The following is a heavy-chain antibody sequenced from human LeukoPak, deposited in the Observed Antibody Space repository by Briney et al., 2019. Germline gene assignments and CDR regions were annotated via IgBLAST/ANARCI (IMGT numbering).Heavy chain of an antibody. CDR1: GGSISSGGYY. CDR3: ARDNKRLNAFDI. D-gene: IGHD2/OR15-2a*01. J-gene: IGHJ3*02. Sequence: PSQTLSLTCTVSGGSISSGGYYWSWIRQHPGKGLEWIGYIYYSGGTYYNPSLKSRVTISVDTSKNQFSLKLSSVTAADTAVYYCARDNKRLNAFDIWGQGTMVTVSS. V-gene: IGHV4-31*03. CDR2: IYYSGGT.